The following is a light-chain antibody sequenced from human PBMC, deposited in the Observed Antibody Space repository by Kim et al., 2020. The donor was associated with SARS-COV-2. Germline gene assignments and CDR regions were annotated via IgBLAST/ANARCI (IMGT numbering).Light chain of an antibody. CDR3: QAWDSGTGV. CDR2: EDS. CDR1: KLGDKY. Sequence: SVDPGQTASITCSGDKLGDKYVCWYQQKPGQSPVRVIYEDSRRPSGIPERFLGSNSGNTATLTISGTQAMDEADYYCQAWDSGTGVFGGGTQLTVL. J-gene: IGLJ3*02. V-gene: IGLV3-1*01.